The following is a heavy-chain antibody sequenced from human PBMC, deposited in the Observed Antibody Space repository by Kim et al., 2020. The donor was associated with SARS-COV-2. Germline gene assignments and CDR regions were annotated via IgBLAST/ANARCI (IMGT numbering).Heavy chain of an antibody. D-gene: IGHD6-25*01. V-gene: IGHV1-46*01. CDR3: ARETGDGNPHSGAVDV. J-gene: IGHJ6*02. CDR1: GYIFTNYL. CDR2: INPSGGST. Sequence: ASVKVSCKASGYIFTNYLMHWVRQAPGQGLEWMAIINPSGGSTFYAQKFQGRLTMTRDTSTSTVYMELSSLRSEDTAVYYCARETGDGNPHSGAVDVWGQGTTVTVSS.